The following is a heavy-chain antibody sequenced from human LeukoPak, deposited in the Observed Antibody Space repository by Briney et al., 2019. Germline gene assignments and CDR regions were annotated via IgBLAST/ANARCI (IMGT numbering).Heavy chain of an antibody. CDR1: GFTFSSYG. V-gene: IGHV3-30*02. Sequence: PGGSLRLSCAASGFTFSSYGMHWVRQAPGKGLEWVAFIRYDGSKKYYADSVKGRFTISRDNSKNTLYLQMNSLRAEDTAVYYCAKDDYYDTSGYRDWGQGTLVTVSS. CDR2: IRYDGSKK. J-gene: IGHJ4*02. CDR3: AKDDYYDTSGYRD. D-gene: IGHD3-22*01.